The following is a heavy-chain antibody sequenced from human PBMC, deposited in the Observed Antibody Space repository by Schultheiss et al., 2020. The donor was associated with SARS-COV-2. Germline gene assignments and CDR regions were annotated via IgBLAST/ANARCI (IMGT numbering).Heavy chain of an antibody. D-gene: IGHD3-3*01. J-gene: IGHJ6*02. V-gene: IGHV3-11*04. CDR1: GFNLSDYS. CDR2: ISSSGTTT. CDR3: ARDNSHYDYWNTYYPQNGIKDKRDYCYGMDV. Sequence: GGSLRLSCTASGFNLSDYSMHWVRQAPGKGLEWVSYISSSGTTTYYTDSVKGRFTIARDNAENSLYLQMNSLRAEDTAVDYCARDNSHYDYWNTYYPQNGIKDKRDYCYGMDVWGQGTTVTVSS.